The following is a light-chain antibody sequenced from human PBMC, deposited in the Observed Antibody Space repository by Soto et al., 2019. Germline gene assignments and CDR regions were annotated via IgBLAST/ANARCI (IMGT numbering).Light chain of an antibody. Sequence: DIQMTQSPSTLPASVGDIVTITCRASQSISNWLAWYQQKPGTAPKLLIYHASTLESGVPSRFSGSGFGTELILTISSLQHDDFATYYCQKYDNLPSLTFGGGTKVDIK. CDR2: HAS. V-gene: IGKV1-5*01. J-gene: IGKJ4*01. CDR1: QSISNW. CDR3: QKYDNLPSLT.